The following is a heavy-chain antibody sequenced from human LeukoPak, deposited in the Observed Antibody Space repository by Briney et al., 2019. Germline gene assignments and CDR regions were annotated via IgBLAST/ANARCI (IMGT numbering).Heavy chain of an antibody. CDR2: ISSSGSTI. D-gene: IGHD1-1*01. V-gene: IGHV3-48*03. Sequence: GGSLRLSCAASGFTFSSYEMNWVRQAPGKGLEWVSYISSSGSTIYYADSVKGRFTISRDNAKNSLYLQMNSLRAEDTAVYYCAKIQTYMDAFDIWGQGTMVTVSS. CDR3: AKIQTYMDAFDI. CDR1: GFTFSSYE. J-gene: IGHJ3*02.